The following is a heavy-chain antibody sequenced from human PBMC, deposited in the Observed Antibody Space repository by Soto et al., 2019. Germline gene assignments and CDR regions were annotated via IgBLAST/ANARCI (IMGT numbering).Heavy chain of an antibody. CDR1: GFTFGDYA. CDR3: ANDISSMAAAGSYFQH. Sequence: EVQLVESGGGLVQPGRSLRLSCAASGFTFGDYAMHWGRQAPGKGLEWVLGISWNSCSIGYADSVKGRFTISRDNDKNSLYLQMNSLIAEDTALYYCANDISSMAAAGSYFQHWGQGTLVTVCS. J-gene: IGHJ1*01. D-gene: IGHD6-13*01. V-gene: IGHV3-9*01. CDR2: ISWNSCSI.